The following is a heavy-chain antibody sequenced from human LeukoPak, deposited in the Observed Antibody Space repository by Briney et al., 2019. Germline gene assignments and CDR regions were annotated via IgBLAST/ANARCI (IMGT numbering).Heavy chain of an antibody. CDR3: ARSPWGSSWNYYFDY. D-gene: IGHD6-13*01. CDR1: GGSISSGSYY. Sequence: SETLSLTCTVSGGSISSGSYYWSWIRQPAGKGLEWIGRIYTSGSTNYNPSLKSRVTISVDTSKNQSSLKLSSVTAADTAVYYCARSPWGSSWNYYFDYWGQGTLVTVSS. CDR2: IYTSGST. J-gene: IGHJ4*02. V-gene: IGHV4-61*02.